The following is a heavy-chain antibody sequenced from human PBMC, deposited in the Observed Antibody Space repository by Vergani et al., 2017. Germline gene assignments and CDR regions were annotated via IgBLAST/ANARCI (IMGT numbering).Heavy chain of an antibody. Sequence: QVQLVQSGAEGKKPGSSVKVSCKASGGTFSSYAISWVRQAPGQGLEWMGGIIPIFGTANYAQKFQGRFTITADESTSTAYMELSRLRSEDTAVYYCARDKAGSHPADYYYYMDVWGKGTTVTVSS. CDR2: IIPIFGTA. D-gene: IGHD3-10*01. V-gene: IGHV1-69*01. J-gene: IGHJ6*03. CDR1: GGTFSSYA. CDR3: ARDKAGSHPADYYYYMDV.